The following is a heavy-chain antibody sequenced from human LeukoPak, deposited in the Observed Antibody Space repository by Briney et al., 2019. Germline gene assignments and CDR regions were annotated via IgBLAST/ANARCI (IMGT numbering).Heavy chain of an antibody. V-gene: IGHV3-23*01. D-gene: IGHD3-3*01. CDR1: RFTFNSYA. J-gene: IGHJ4*02. Sequence: PGGSLRLSCAASRFTFNSYAMNWVRQAPGKGLEWVSAISASGNSTYYADSVKGRFTISRDNSKNTLYLQMNSLRAEDTAVYYCAKENRYRRFLEWIYWGQGTLVTVSS. CDR2: ISASGNST. CDR3: AKENRYRRFLEWIY.